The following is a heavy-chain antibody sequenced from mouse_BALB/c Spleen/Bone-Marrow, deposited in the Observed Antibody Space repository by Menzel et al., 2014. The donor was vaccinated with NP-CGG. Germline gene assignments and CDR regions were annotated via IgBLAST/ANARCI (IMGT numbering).Heavy chain of an antibody. CDR2: INPDSSTI. D-gene: IGHD1-2*01. CDR3: ARLGYYGSFAF. J-gene: IGHJ3*01. CDR1: GFDFSRFW. V-gene: IGHV4-1*02. Sequence: EVQLQQSGGGLVQPGGSLKLSCAASGFDFSRFWMSRVRQAPGKGLEWIGEINPDSSTINYTPSLRDKFIISRDNAKNTLYLQMSKVRSEDTALYYCARLGYYGSFAFWGQGTLVTVSA.